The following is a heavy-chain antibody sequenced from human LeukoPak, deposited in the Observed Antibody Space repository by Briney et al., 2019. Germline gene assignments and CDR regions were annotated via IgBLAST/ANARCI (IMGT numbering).Heavy chain of an antibody. CDR2: INPSGGST. CDR3: AITKYNWNDDYYYMDV. D-gene: IGHD1-1*01. CDR1: GYTFTSYY. J-gene: IGHJ6*03. Sequence: ASVKVSCKASGYTFTSYYMHWVRQAPGQGLEWMGRINPSGGSTSYAQKSQGRVTMTRDMSTSTVYLELSSLRSEDTAVYYCAITKYNWNDDYYYMDVWGKGTTVSVSS. V-gene: IGHV1-46*01.